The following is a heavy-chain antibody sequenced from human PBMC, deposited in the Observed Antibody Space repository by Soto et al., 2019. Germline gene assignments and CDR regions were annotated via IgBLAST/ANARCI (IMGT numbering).Heavy chain of an antibody. CDR2: VSIGGST. CDR3: AKLRGAGGHFDY. J-gene: IGHJ4*02. D-gene: IGHD2-15*01. Sequence: DVQLLESGGGLVQPEGSLRLSCAASGFTFSSYAMGWVRQGPGKGLEWVAVVSIGGSTHYADSVRGRFTISRDNSKNTLSLQMNSLTAEDTAVYFGAKLRGAGGHFDYWCQGALVTVSS. V-gene: IGHV3-23*01. CDR1: GFTFSSYA.